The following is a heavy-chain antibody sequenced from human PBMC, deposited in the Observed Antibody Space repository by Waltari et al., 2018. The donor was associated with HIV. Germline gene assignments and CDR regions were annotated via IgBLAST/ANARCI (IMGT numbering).Heavy chain of an antibody. D-gene: IGHD6-6*01. Sequence: QVQLQESGPGLVKPAATLSLTCTVSGGSISSYYLSWIRQPPGKGLEWIGYIYYSGSTNYNPSLKSRVTISVDTSKNQFSLKLSSVTAADTAMYYCASSSIAARYYFDYWGQGTLVTVSS. CDR1: GGSISSYY. V-gene: IGHV4-59*01. J-gene: IGHJ4*02. CDR3: ASSSIAARYYFDY. CDR2: IYYSGST.